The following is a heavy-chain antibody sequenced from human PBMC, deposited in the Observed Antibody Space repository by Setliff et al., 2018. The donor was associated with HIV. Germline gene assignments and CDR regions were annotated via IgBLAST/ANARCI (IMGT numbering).Heavy chain of an antibody. V-gene: IGHV1-3*01. Sequence: GASVKVSCKASGYTFTSYTMHWVRQAPGQRLEWMGWINAGNGNTKYSQKFQGRVTFTADESTSTAYMELRSLRSEDTAMYYCARVPTTNYYGSGSFYNSYFDSWGQGTLVTVSS. CDR2: INAGNGNT. J-gene: IGHJ4*02. CDR3: ARVPTTNYYGSGSFYNSYFDS. CDR1: GYTFTSYT. D-gene: IGHD3-10*01.